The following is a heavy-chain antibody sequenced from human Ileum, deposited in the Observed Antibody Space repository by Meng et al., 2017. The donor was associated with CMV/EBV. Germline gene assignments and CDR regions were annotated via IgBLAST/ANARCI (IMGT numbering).Heavy chain of an antibody. CDR1: GGPISNGNFY. Sequence: QVHLAESGPGLGKPSGPLSLTCTVSGGPISNGNFYWGWIRQPPGKELELIGSMFYRGNTYYNPSLRSRVTISLDTSKDQFSLRLTSVTGADTAVYHCARMTLYWYFDLWGRGSLVTVSS. D-gene: IGHD2-21*02. J-gene: IGHJ2*01. CDR2: MFYRGNT. V-gene: IGHV4-39*07. CDR3: ARMTLYWYFDL.